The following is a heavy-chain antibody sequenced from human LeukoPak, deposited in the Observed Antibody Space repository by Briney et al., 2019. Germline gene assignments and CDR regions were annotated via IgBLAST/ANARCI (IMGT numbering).Heavy chain of an antibody. CDR1: GFTFSSYS. CDR2: ISTRSTYI. Sequence: PGGSLRLSCVVSGFTFSSYSMNWVRQAPGKGLEWVSSISTRSTYIYYGDSVKGRFTISRDNAKNSVYLQMNSLRAEDTAVYYCARDPINIATAGKGFDYWGQGTLVTVSS. CDR3: ARDPINIATAGKGFDY. V-gene: IGHV3-21*01. J-gene: IGHJ4*02. D-gene: IGHD6-13*01.